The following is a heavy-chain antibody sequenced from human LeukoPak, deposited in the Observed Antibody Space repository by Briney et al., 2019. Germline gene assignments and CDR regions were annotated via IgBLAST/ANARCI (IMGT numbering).Heavy chain of an antibody. CDR1: GFTFGKYW. V-gene: IGHV3-7*03. CDR2: IKLDGSEK. Sequence: PGGSLRLSCVASGFTFGKYWMSWVRQAPGKGLEWVANIKLDGSEKNYVDSVKGRFTISRDNTKNSLYLQMNSLRAEDTAVFYCARDSGEYYFDYWGQGTLVTVSS. J-gene: IGHJ4*02. D-gene: IGHD2-15*01. CDR3: ARDSGEYYFDY.